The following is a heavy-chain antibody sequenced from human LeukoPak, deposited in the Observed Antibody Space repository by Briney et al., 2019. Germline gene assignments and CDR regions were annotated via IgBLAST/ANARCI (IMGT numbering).Heavy chain of an antibody. CDR3: ARDKTSSSRRGNWFDP. CDR1: GYTFTSYG. CDR2: ISAYNGNT. J-gene: IGHJ5*02. V-gene: IGHV1-18*04. Sequence: ASVKVSCKASGYTFTSYGISWVRQAPGQGLEWMGWISAYNGNTNYAQKLQGRITMTTDTSTSTAYMELRSLRSDDTAVYYCARDKTSSSRRGNWFDPWGQGTLVTVSS. D-gene: IGHD6-13*01.